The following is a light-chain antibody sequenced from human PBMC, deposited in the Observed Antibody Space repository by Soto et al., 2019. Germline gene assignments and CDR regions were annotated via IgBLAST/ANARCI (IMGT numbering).Light chain of an antibody. CDR1: QSIGSW. CDR3: QQYDSYSPWT. J-gene: IGKJ1*01. Sequence: DIQMTQSPTTLSASVGDRVTITCRASQSIGSWLAWYQQKPVKAPKLLIYKASTLESGVPSRFSGSGSGTEFILTISSLQLDDFASYYCQQYDSYSPWTFGQGTKVEIK. V-gene: IGKV1-5*03. CDR2: KAS.